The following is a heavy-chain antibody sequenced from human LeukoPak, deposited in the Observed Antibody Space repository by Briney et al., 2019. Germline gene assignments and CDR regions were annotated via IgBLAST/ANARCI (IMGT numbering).Heavy chain of an antibody. Sequence: AGGSLRLSCAASGFTFSSYAMHWVRQAPGKGLEWVAVISYDGSNKYYADSVKGRFTISRDNSKNTLYLQMNSLRAEDTAVYYCARSAVAGGYWGQGTLVTVSS. CDR3: ARSAVAGGY. CDR1: GFTFSSYA. V-gene: IGHV3-30*04. J-gene: IGHJ4*02. D-gene: IGHD6-19*01. CDR2: ISYDGSNK.